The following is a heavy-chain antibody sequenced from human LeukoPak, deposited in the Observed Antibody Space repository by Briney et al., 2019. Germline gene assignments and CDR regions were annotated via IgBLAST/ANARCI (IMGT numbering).Heavy chain of an antibody. V-gene: IGHV3-20*04. Sequence: GGSLRLSCAASGFTFDDYGMSWVRQAPGKGLEWVSGINWNGGSTGYADSVKGRFTISRDNAKNSLYLQMNSLRAEDTALYYCARAVAGPPNEAFDIWGQGTMVTVSS. CDR3: ARAVAGPPNEAFDI. J-gene: IGHJ3*02. CDR2: INWNGGST. D-gene: IGHD6-19*01. CDR1: GFTFDDYG.